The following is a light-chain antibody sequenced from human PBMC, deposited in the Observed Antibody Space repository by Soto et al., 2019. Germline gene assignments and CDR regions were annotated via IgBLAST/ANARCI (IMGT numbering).Light chain of an antibody. J-gene: IGKJ1*01. CDR1: QSVSSN. V-gene: IGKV3-15*01. Sequence: EIVMTQSPATLSVSPGERATFSCRASQSVSSNLAWYQQKPGQAPRLLIYGASIRATGIPARFSGSGSGTEFTLTISTLQSEDFAIYYCQRYNNWPPWTFGQGTKVDIK. CDR3: QRYNNWPPWT. CDR2: GAS.